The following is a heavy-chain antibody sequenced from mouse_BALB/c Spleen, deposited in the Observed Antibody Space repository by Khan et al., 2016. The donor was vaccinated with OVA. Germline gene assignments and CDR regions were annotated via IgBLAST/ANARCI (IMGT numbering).Heavy chain of an antibody. D-gene: IGHD2-1*01. CDR2: INPSNGDT. J-gene: IGHJ3*01. V-gene: IGHV1S81*02. Sequence: QVQLQQPGAELVKPGASVKISCKASGYTFTSFYMYWVKQRPGQGLEWLGGINPSNGDTHFSEKFKSKATLTVDNSSTTAYMHFSSLTSEDAAVYYCARSGYGNPFAYWGQGTLVTVSA. CDR3: ARSGYGNPFAY. CDR1: GYTFTSFY.